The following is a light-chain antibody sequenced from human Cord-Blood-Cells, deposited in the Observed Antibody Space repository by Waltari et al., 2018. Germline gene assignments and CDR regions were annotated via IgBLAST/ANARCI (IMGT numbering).Light chain of an antibody. Sequence: QSALTQPASVSGSPGQSITISCTGTSSDVGSYNLVPWYQQHTGKAPKLMIYEGSTRPAGVSNRFSGSKSGNTSSLTISGLQAEDEADYYCCSYAGSSTGVFVGGTRRTVL. CDR1: SSDVGSYNL. V-gene: IGLV2-23*01. CDR2: EGS. J-gene: IGLJ3*02. CDR3: CSYAGSSTGV.